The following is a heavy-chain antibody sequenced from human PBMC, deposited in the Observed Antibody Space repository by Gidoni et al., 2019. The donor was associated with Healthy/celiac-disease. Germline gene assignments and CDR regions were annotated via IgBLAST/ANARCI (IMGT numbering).Heavy chain of an antibody. V-gene: IGHV5-51*01. CDR3: AATVTTSHDAFDI. CDR2: IYPGDSDT. J-gene: IGHJ3*02. CDR1: GYSFTSYW. D-gene: IGHD4-4*01. Sequence: VQLVQSGAEVKQHGESLKISCKGSGYSFTSYWIGWVRQMPGKGLEWMGIIYPGDSDTRYSPSFQGQVTISADKSISTAYLQWSSLKASDTAMYYCAATVTTSHDAFDIWGQGTMVTVSS.